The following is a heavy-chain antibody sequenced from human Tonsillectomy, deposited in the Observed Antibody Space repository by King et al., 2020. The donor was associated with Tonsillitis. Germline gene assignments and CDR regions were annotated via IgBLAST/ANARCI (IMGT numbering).Heavy chain of an antibody. V-gene: IGHV4-4*02. D-gene: IGHD6-19*01. Sequence: QLQESGPRLVKPSGTLSLTCAVSGGSISSSNWWSWVRQPPGKGLEWIGEIYHSGSTNYNPSLNSRVTISVDKSKNQFSLKLSSVTAADTAVYYCARGYSSGWATSPEIDYWGQGTLVTVSS. J-gene: IGHJ4*02. CDR3: ARGYSSGWATSPEIDY. CDR2: IYHSGST. CDR1: GGSISSSNW.